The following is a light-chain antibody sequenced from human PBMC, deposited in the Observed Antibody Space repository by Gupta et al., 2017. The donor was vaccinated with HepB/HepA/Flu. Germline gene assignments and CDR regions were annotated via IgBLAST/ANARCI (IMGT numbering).Light chain of an antibody. V-gene: IGKV1-39*01. Sequence: DIQMTQSPSSLSASVGDRVTIACRASHDINTYLNWYQQKSGRAPTVLISGASNLESGVSSRFSGSGSGTDFTLTITKLQPDDFATYYCQQSDSFPTTFGQGTKLEV. CDR1: HDINTY. CDR2: GAS. CDR3: QQSDSFPTT. J-gene: IGKJ2*01.